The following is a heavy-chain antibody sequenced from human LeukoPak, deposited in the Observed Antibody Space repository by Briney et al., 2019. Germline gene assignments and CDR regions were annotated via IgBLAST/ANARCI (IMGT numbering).Heavy chain of an antibody. CDR1: GFTFSSYG. Sequence: GGPLRLSCAASGFTFSSYGMHWVRQAPGKGLEWVAVIWYDGSNKYYADSVKGRFTISRDNSKNTLYLQMNSLRAEDTAVYYCARGGEYYDILTGYYTIDYWGQGTLVTVSP. J-gene: IGHJ4*02. D-gene: IGHD3-9*01. CDR3: ARGGEYYDILTGYYTIDY. CDR2: IWYDGSNK. V-gene: IGHV3-33*01.